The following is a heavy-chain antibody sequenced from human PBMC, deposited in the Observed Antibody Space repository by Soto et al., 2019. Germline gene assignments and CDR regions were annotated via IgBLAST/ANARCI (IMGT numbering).Heavy chain of an antibody. Sequence: SETLSLTCTVSGGSISSYYWSWIRQPPGKGLEWIGYIYYSGSTNYNPSLKSRVTISVDTSKNQFSLKLSSVTAADTAVYYCARGSDRHYYMDVWGKGTTVTVSS. CDR2: IYYSGST. CDR1: GGSISSYY. V-gene: IGHV4-59*08. J-gene: IGHJ6*03. CDR3: ARGSDRHYYMDV.